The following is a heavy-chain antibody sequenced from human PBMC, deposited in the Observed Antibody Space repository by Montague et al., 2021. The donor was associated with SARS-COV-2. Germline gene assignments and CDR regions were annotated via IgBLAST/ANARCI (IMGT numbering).Heavy chain of an antibody. Sequence: SETLSLTCTVSGGSIRSYYLTWIPPSPGTALDSIGYIYYDRSTYYNPYIKSRVTMSVDSSKNQFSLRLSSVTAADTAVYYCARYGSYFEHWGQGTLVTVSS. J-gene: IGHJ4*02. D-gene: IGHD1-26*01. CDR3: ARYGSYFEH. CDR2: IYYDRST. CDR1: GGSIRSYY. V-gene: IGHV4-59*03.